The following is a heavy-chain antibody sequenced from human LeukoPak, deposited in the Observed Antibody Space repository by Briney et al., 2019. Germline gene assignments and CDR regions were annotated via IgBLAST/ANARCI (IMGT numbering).Heavy chain of an antibody. CDR3: ARHVPSTSSDAFDI. Sequence: SETLSLTCTVSGVSITSYYWSWIRQPPGKGLEWIGYIYYTGSTIYNPSLKSRITISVDTFKNQFSLKLSSVTAADTAVYYCARHVPSTSSDAFDIWGQGTKVTVSS. CDR1: GVSITSYY. J-gene: IGHJ3*02. CDR2: IYYTGST. V-gene: IGHV4-59*08.